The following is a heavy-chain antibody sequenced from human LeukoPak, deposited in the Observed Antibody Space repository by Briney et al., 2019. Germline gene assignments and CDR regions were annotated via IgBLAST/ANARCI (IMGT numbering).Heavy chain of an antibody. D-gene: IGHD6-19*01. Sequence: PSETLSLTCTVSGGSISSSSHYWGWIRQPPGKGLEWIGSIYYSGSTYYNPSLKSRVTISVDTSKNQFSLKLSSVTAADTAVYYCARVNSGWLDYWGQGTLVTVSS. V-gene: IGHV4-39*07. J-gene: IGHJ4*02. CDR2: IYYSGST. CDR1: GGSISSSSHY. CDR3: ARVNSGWLDY.